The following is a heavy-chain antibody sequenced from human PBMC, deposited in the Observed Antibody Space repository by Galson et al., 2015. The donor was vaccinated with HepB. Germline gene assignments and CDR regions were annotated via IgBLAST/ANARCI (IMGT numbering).Heavy chain of an antibody. Sequence: SLRLSCAASGFTFSSYWMSWVRQAPGKGLEWVANIKQDGSEKYYVDSVKGRFTISRDNAKNSLYLQMNSLRAEDTAVYYCASLRYYYYMDVWGKGTTVTVSS. CDR1: GFTFSSYW. J-gene: IGHJ6*03. CDR2: IKQDGSEK. D-gene: IGHD5-12*01. V-gene: IGHV3-7*03. CDR3: ASLRYYYYMDV.